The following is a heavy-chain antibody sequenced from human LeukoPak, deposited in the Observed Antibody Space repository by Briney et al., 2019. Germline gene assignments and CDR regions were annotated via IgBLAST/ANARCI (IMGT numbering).Heavy chain of an antibody. D-gene: IGHD6-13*01. Sequence: ASVKVSCTASGYTFTGYYMHWVRQAPGQGLEWMGWINPNSGGTNYAQKFQGRVTMTRDTSISTAYMELSRLRSDDTAVYYCARDTELAAAGNYWGQGTLVTVSS. CDR2: INPNSGGT. V-gene: IGHV1-2*02. J-gene: IGHJ4*02. CDR3: ARDTELAAAGNY. CDR1: GYTFTGYY.